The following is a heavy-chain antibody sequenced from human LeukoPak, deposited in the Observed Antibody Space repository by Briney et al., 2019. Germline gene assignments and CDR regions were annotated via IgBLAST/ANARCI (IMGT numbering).Heavy chain of an antibody. Sequence: PSETLSLTCTVSGGSISSSSYYWGWIRQPPGKGLEWIGSIYYSGSTYYNPSLKSRVTISVDTSKNQFSLKLSSVTAADTAVYYCARFIQLWSYYFDYWGQGTLVTVSS. V-gene: IGHV4-39*07. CDR3: ARFIQLWSYYFDY. D-gene: IGHD5-18*01. CDR1: GGSISSSSYY. CDR2: IYYSGST. J-gene: IGHJ4*02.